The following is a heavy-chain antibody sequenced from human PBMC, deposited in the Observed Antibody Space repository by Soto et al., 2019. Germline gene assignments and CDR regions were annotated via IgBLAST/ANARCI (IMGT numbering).Heavy chain of an antibody. CDR1: GGSISSGGYY. CDR3: ARWDYVKVEYFQH. Sequence: SETLSLTCTVSGGSISSGGYYWSWIRQHPGKGLEWIGYIYYSGSTYYNPSLKSRVTISVDTSKNQFSLKLSSVTAADTAVYYCARWDYVKVEYFQHWGQGTLVTVSS. V-gene: IGHV4-31*03. J-gene: IGHJ1*01. D-gene: IGHD4-17*01. CDR2: IYYSGST.